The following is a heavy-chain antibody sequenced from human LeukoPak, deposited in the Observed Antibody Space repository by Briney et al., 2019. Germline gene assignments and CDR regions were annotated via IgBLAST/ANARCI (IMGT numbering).Heavy chain of an antibody. D-gene: IGHD1-1*01. CDR2: IYAGGET. V-gene: IGHV3-66*02. J-gene: IGHJ5*02. CDR1: GFTVTTNY. CDR3: ARARIGTSGTKANRWFDP. Sequence: GGSLRPSCAASGFTVTTNYMTWVRQAPGKGLEWVSHIYAGGETFYADSVKGRFTVSRDKSSNTLYLQMNSLSAEDTAFYYCARARIGTSGTKANRWFDPWGQGILVTVAS.